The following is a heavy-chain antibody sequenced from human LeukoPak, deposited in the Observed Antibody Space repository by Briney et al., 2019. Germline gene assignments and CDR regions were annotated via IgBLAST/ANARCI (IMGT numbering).Heavy chain of an antibody. CDR2: ISSSGSII. D-gene: IGHD2-15*01. J-gene: IGHJ6*02. CDR3: ARDRPDCSGGTCYYYYYGMDV. V-gene: IGHV3-48*03. CDR1: GFTFSSYE. Sequence: GGSLRLPCAASGFTFSSYEMNWVRQAPGKGLEWVSYISSSGSIIYYVDSVKGRFTISRDNAKNSLYLQMNSLRAEDTAVYYCARDRPDCSGGTCYYYYYGMDVWGQGTTVTVSS.